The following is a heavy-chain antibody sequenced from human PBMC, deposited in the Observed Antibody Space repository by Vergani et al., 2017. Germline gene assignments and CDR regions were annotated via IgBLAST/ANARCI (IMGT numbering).Heavy chain of an antibody. V-gene: IGHV4-61*10. J-gene: IGHJ4*02. CDR3: ARAPFPVGYTIDY. Sequence: QVQLQESGPGLVKPSETLSLTCTVSGGSVSSGSYYWSWIRQPAGKGLEWIGEINHSGSTNYNPSLKSRVTISVDTSKNQFSLKLSSVTAADTAVYYCARAPFPVGYTIDYWGQGTLVTVSS. CDR2: INHSGST. CDR1: GGSVSSGSYY. D-gene: IGHD3-16*02.